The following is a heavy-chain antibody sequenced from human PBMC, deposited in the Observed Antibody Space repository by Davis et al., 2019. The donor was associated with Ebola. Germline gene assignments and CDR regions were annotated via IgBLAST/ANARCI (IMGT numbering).Heavy chain of an antibody. CDR1: GGSFSGYY. V-gene: IGHV4-34*01. CDR3: ARGKGGQRGWFDP. D-gene: IGHD2-2*01. CDR2: INHSGST. J-gene: IGHJ5*02. Sequence: MPSETLSLTCAVYGGSFSGYYWSWIRQPPGKGLEWIGEINHSGSTNYNSSLKSRVTLSVDTSKNQFSLKLSSVTAADTAVYYCARGKGGQRGWFDPWGQGTLVTVSS.